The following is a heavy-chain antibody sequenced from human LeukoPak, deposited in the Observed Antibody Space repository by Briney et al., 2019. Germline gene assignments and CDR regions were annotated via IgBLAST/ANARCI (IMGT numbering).Heavy chain of an antibody. V-gene: IGHV3-23*01. Sequence: GGSLRLSCAASGFTFSSYAMTWVRQAPGKGLEWVSGINGNGGSTYYADSVKGRFTIPRDNAKNSLYLQMNSLRAEDTAVYYCARALRGAGAFDIWGQGTIVTVSS. CDR3: ARALRGAGAFDI. CDR1: GFTFSSYA. CDR2: INGNGGST. D-gene: IGHD3-16*01. J-gene: IGHJ3*02.